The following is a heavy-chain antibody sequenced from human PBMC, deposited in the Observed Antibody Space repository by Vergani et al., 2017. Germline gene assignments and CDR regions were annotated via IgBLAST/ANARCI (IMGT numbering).Heavy chain of an antibody. Sequence: EVQLLQSGGGVIQPGGSVRLSCAASGFTFSACPMTWVRQAPGKGLEWVSAISARYPSTYYADSVKGRFTISRDNSKNMPYLQMNSLRAEDTAVYYCARLSYDTTPYLQGGYDGWGQGTLVSVSS. CDR3: ARLSYDTTPYLQGGYDG. CDR2: ISARYPST. V-gene: IGHV3-23*01. D-gene: IGHD3-22*01. CDR1: GFTFSACP. J-gene: IGHJ4*02.